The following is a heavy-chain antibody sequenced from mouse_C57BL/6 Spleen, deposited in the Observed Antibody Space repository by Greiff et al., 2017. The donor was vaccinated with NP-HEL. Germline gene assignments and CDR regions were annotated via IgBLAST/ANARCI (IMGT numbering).Heavy chain of an antibody. CDR1: GFNIKDDY. Sequence: EVQLQQSGAELVRPGASVKLSCTASGFNIKDDYMHWVKQRPEQGLEWIGWIDPENGDTEYASKFQGKATITADTSSNTAYLQLSSLTSEDTAVYYCTPLYYDYPAYWGQGTLVTVSA. CDR2: IDPENGDT. J-gene: IGHJ3*01. D-gene: IGHD2-4*01. V-gene: IGHV14-4*01. CDR3: TPLYYDYPAY.